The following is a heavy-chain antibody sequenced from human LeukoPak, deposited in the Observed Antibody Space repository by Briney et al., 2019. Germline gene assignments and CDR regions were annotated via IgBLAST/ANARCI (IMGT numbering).Heavy chain of an antibody. CDR2: ISTSGSTI. J-gene: IGHJ4*02. CDR3: ARRIAAAGLDY. D-gene: IGHD6-13*01. CDR1: GFTVSSNY. V-gene: IGHV3-11*01. Sequence: GGSLRLSCAASGFTVSSNYMSWVRQAPGKGLEWVSYISTSGSTIYYADSVKGRFTISRDNAKTSLYLQMDSLRAEDTAVYYCARRIAAAGLDYWGQGTLVTVSS.